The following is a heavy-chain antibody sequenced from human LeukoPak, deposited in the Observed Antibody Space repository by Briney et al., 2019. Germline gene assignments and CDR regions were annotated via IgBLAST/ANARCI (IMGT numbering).Heavy chain of an antibody. CDR3: AKFVGMNVIHDVFDY. V-gene: IGHV3-21*01. CDR1: GFTYSSYS. CDR2: ISSSSSYI. D-gene: IGHD2/OR15-2a*01. Sequence: PGGSLRLSCAASGFTYSSYSMNWVRQAPGKGLEWVSSISSSSSYIYYADSVKGRFTISRDNAKNTLYLQMNSLRAEDTAVYYCAKFVGMNVIHDVFDYWGQGTLVTVSS. J-gene: IGHJ4*02.